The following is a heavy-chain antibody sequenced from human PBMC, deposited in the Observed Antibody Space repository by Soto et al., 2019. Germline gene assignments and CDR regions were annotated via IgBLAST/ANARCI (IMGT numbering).Heavy chain of an antibody. CDR3: ARAYSDAFDI. V-gene: IGHV3-11*01. CDR2: ISSSGTGI. D-gene: IGHD2-15*01. CDR1: GFTFSDYY. J-gene: IGHJ3*02. Sequence: GESLKISCAASGFTFSDYYMIWIRQAPGKGLEWVAYISSSGTGIYYPDSVEGRFTISRDNAKNSLYLQMSSLRAEDTAMYYCARAYSDAFDIWGQGTMVTVSS.